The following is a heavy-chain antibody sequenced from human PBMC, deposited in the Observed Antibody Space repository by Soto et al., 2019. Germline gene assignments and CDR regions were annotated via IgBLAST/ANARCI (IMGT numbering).Heavy chain of an antibody. D-gene: IGHD6-19*01. CDR1: GFTFSDYA. CDR3: AKDIAWSVAVAGYVFEY. CDR2: VSYDGSNE. V-gene: IGHV3-30*18. J-gene: IGHJ4*02. Sequence: GGSLRLSCAASGFTFSDYAMHWVRQAPGKGLEWVAVVSYDGSNEVYADSVKGRFTISRDNSRKTLYLYMSSLRPEDTAVYYCAKDIAWSVAVAGYVFEYWGQGTQVTVSS.